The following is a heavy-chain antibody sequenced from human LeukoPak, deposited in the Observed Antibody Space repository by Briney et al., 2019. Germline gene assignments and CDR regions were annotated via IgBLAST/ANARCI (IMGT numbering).Heavy chain of an antibody. Sequence: PSETLSLTCTVSGGSISSYYWSWIRQPAGKGLEWIGRIRTSGTTNYNPSLKSRVAMSVDTSKNQFSLQVSSVTAADTAVYYCVSMASGSFVYWGQGTLVTVSS. J-gene: IGHJ4*02. CDR1: GGSISSYY. D-gene: IGHD3-10*01. V-gene: IGHV4-4*07. CDR2: IRTSGTT. CDR3: VSMASGSFVY.